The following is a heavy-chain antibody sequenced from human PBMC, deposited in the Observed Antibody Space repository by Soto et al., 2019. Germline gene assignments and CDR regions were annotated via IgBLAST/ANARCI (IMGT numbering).Heavy chain of an antibody. Sequence: EVQVVESGGGLAQPGGSLRLSCAASGFISDTYWIHWVRQAPGKGLEWVANIKLDGSQKYYVDSVKDRFSISRDNAKNSVYLQMNSLITEDTAVYYCARGSGWVFDYWGQGTLVTVSA. CDR1: GFISDTYW. CDR3: ARGSGWVFDY. J-gene: IGHJ4*02. D-gene: IGHD6-19*01. CDR2: IKLDGSQK. V-gene: IGHV3-7*04.